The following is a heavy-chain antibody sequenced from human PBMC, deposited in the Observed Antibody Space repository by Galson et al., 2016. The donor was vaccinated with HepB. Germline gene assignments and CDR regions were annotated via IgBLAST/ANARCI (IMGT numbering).Heavy chain of an antibody. D-gene: IGHD5-18*01. V-gene: IGHV4-39*07. CDR2: IYYTGSS. CDR3: ARVVGGYTYGLGVFRWYFDL. J-gene: IGHJ2*01. CDR1: GDSVSSSNYY. Sequence: SETLSLTCTVSGDSVSSSNYYWGWIRQPPGKGLEWIGSIYYTGSSYYNPSLKSRVTISGDKSKNQFSLKLRSVTAADTAVYYCARVVGGYTYGLGVFRWYFDLWGRGTLVTVSS.